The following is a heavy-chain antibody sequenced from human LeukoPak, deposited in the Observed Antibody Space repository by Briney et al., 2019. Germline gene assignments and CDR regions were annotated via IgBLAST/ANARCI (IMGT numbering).Heavy chain of an antibody. J-gene: IGHJ6*02. CDR2: IYLYGTT. CDR3: ARQKWEQQGRDYYFNGLDV. CDR1: IGSISSSKW. Sequence: SETLSLTCSVSIGSISSSKWWSWVRQSPVKGLEWIGEIYLYGTTNYNPSFTSRVTMSVDRSRNQFSLKLASVTAADTAVYYCARQKWEQQGRDYYFNGLDVWGPGTTVIVSS. V-gene: IGHV4-4*02. D-gene: IGHD1/OR15-1a*01.